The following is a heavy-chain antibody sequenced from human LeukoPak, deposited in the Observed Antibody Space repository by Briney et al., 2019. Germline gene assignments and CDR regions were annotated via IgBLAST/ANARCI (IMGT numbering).Heavy chain of an antibody. CDR3: ARAFFNSGFDY. D-gene: IGHD3-3*02. CDR1: GYTFTGYY. Sequence: ASVKVSCKASGYTFTGYYVHWLRQAPGQGLTWMGWINPNSGGTDYAQQCQGRITLTRDTSISTVYMELSSLTSDDSAVYFCARAFFNSGFDYWGQGTLVTVSS. V-gene: IGHV1-2*02. CDR2: INPNSGGT. J-gene: IGHJ4*02.